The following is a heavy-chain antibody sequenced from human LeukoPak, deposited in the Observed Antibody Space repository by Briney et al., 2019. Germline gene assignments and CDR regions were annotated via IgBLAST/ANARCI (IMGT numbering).Heavy chain of an antibody. CDR1: GYSFTSYW. Sequence: PGGSLRLSCKGSGYSFTSYWVSCVRQMPGKGLEWMGRIEPSDSYTTYSPSFQGHVTISADKSISTAYLQWSSLKASDTAMYYCARHDYGSYNWFDPWGQGTLVTVSS. CDR3: ARHDYGSYNWFDP. CDR2: IEPSDSYT. D-gene: IGHD5-12*01. V-gene: IGHV5-10-1*01. J-gene: IGHJ5*02.